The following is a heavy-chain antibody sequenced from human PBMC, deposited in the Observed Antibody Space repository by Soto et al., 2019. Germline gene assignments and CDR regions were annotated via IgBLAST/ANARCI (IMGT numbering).Heavy chain of an antibody. CDR3: ARDDWATVTTVFDY. CDR1: GFTFSSYA. V-gene: IGHV3-30-3*01. J-gene: IGHJ4*02. Sequence: GGSLRLSCAASGFTFSSYAMHWVRRAPGKGLEWVAVISYDGSNKYYADSVKGRFTISRDNSKNTLYLQMNSLRAEDTAVYYCARDDWATVTTVFDYWGQGTLVTVSS. D-gene: IGHD4-4*01. CDR2: ISYDGSNK.